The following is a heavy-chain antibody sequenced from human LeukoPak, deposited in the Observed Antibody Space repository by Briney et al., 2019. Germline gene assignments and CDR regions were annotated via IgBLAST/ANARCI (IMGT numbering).Heavy chain of an antibody. CDR3: ARRLYYDILTGYRISNWFAP. V-gene: IGHV4-39*01. CDR2: IYYSGST. Sequence: SETLSLTCTVSGGSISSSSYYWGWIRQPPGKGLEWIGSIYYSGSTYCNPSLKSRVTISVDTSKNQFSLTLSSVTAADTAVYYCARRLYYDILTGYRISNWFAPWGQGTLVTVSS. D-gene: IGHD3-9*01. CDR1: GGSISSSSYY. J-gene: IGHJ5*02.